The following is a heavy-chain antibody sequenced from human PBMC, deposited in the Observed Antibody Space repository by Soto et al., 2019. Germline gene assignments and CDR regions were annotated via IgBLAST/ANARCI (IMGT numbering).Heavy chain of an antibody. CDR1: GYTFTHYA. V-gene: IGHV1-3*01. Sequence: QVQLVQSGAEVKKPGASVKVSCTASGYTFTHYAIHWVRHAPGQRLEWMGFINAGSGNTKYSQTFQGRLTFTKDTSASTAYMDLSSLRSEDTAIYDCARGLAADGAWGQGTLVTVSS. CDR3: ARGLAADGA. J-gene: IGHJ5*02. CDR2: INAGSGNT. D-gene: IGHD6-13*01.